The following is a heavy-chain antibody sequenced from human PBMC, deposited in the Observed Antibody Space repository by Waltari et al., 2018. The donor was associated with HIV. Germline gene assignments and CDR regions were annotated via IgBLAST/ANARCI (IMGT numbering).Heavy chain of an antibody. D-gene: IGHD6-19*01. V-gene: IGHV3-30*03. CDR2: ISYDGSKR. CDR1: GFTFRNFA. Sequence: QVHLVESGGGVVQPGRSLRLSCATSGFTFRNFAMHWVRQAPGKGLEWVALISYDGSKRCYADSVKGRFTISRDNSKNSLDLQMSSLRIEDTAVYYCSRERGSGWHNDHWGQGTQVIVTS. J-gene: IGHJ4*02. CDR3: SRERGSGWHNDH.